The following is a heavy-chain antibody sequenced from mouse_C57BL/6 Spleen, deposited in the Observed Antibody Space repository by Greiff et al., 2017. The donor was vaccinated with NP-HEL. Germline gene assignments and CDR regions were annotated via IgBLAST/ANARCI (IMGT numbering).Heavy chain of an antibody. J-gene: IGHJ4*01. CDR2: ISDGGSYT. CDR3: ARDDPYYYAMDY. Sequence: EVKLQQSGGGLVKPGGSLKLSCAASGFTFSSYAMSWVRQTPEKRLEWVATISDGGSYTYYPDNVKGRFTISRDNAKNNLYLQMSHLKSEDTAMYYCARDDPYYYAMDYWGQGTSVTVSS. CDR1: GFTFSSYA. V-gene: IGHV5-4*01.